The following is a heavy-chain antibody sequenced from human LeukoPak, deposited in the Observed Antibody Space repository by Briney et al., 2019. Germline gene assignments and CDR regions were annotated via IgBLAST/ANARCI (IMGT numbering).Heavy chain of an antibody. Sequence: GGSLRLSCAASGYSLSGYWMSWVRQAPGKGPEWVANIKEDGSRRYYSESVRGRFTISRDNSENSLYLQMNSLRAEDTAVYYCATHWRGRWGQGTLVTVSS. CDR3: ATHWRGR. CDR1: GYSLSGYW. CDR2: IKEDGSRR. D-gene: IGHD1-1*01. J-gene: IGHJ1*01. V-gene: IGHV3-7*03.